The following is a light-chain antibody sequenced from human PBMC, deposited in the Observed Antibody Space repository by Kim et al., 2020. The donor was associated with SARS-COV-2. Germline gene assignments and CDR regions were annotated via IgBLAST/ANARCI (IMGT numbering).Light chain of an antibody. CDR3: QQCFTAPLLT. CDR1: QRISSY. CDR2: AAS. V-gene: IGKV1-39*01. J-gene: IGKJ4*01. Sequence: DIQMTQSPSSLSASVGDRVTITCRASQRISSYLNWYQQQPGKAPRLLIYAASSLQSGVPSRFSGSGSGTDFTLTINSLQPEDFATYYSQQCFTAPLLTFGGVTSLEI.